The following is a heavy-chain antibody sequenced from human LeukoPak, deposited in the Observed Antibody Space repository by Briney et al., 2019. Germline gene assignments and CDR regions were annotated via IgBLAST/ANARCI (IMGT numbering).Heavy chain of an antibody. CDR1: GGSISSYY. CDR2: IYYSGST. J-gene: IGHJ6*02. V-gene: IGHV4-59*01. CDR3: ARGSGSSGWSYYYYGMDV. Sequence: SETLSLTCTVSGGSISSYYWSWIRQPPGKGLEWIGYIYYSGSTNYSPSLKSRVTISVDTSKNQFSLKLSSVTAADTAVYYCARGSGSSGWSYYYYGMDVWGQGTTVTVSS. D-gene: IGHD6-19*01.